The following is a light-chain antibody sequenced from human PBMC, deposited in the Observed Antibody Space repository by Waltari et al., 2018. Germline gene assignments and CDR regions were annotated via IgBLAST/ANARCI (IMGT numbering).Light chain of an antibody. Sequence: DIQLTQSPSSLSASVGDVVTITCRASQSINTYLNWYQQKPGKAPKLLIYAASTLHGGVPSRFSGSGSGTDFARTISSLQPEDSATYYCQQSYSDPPTFGGGTKVEIK. CDR1: QSINTY. V-gene: IGKV1-39*01. J-gene: IGKJ4*01. CDR2: AAS. CDR3: QQSYSDPPT.